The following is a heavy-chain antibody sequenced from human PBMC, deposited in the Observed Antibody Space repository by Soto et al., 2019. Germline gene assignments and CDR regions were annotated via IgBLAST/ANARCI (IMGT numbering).Heavy chain of an antibody. CDR3: ARESGIVVAAFDP. Sequence: GGSLRLSCAASGFTFSSYGMHWVRQAPGKGLEWVAVIWYDGSNKYYADSVKGRFTISRDNSKNTLYLQMNSLRAEDTAVYYCARESGIVVAAFDPWGQGTLVTVS. D-gene: IGHD2-2*01. CDR2: IWYDGSNK. V-gene: IGHV3-33*01. CDR1: GFTFSSYG. J-gene: IGHJ5*02.